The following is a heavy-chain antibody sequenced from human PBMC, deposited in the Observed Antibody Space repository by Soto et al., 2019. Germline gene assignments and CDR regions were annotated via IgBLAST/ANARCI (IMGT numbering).Heavy chain of an antibody. Sequence: ASVKVSCKASGYTFTSYGISWVRQAPGQGLEWMGWISAYIGNTNYAQKLQGRVTMTTDTSTSTAYMELRSLRSDDTAVYYCARASPAAMPFDYWGQGTLVTVSS. J-gene: IGHJ4*02. V-gene: IGHV1-18*01. CDR3: ARASPAAMPFDY. D-gene: IGHD2-2*01. CDR1: GYTFTSYG. CDR2: ISAYIGNT.